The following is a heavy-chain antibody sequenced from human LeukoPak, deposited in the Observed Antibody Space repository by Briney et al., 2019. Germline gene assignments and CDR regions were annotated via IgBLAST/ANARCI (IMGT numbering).Heavy chain of an antibody. J-gene: IGHJ4*02. Sequence: GGSLRLSCVASGFSFSSYWMSWVRQAPGKGLEWVAGIKQDGSENHHVDSVKGRFTISRDNAKNTLYLQMNSLRAEDTAVYYCAGDRAKGYYDSSGYSDYWGQGTLVTVSS. V-gene: IGHV3-7*01. CDR3: AGDRAKGYYDSSGYSDY. CDR1: GFSFSSYW. CDR2: IKQDGSEN. D-gene: IGHD3-22*01.